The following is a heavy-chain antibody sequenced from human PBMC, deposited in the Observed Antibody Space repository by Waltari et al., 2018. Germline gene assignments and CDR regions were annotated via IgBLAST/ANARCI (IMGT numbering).Heavy chain of an antibody. Sequence: LQLQESGPGLVKPSETLSLTCTVSGGSISSSSYYWGWIRQPPGKGLEWVSAISGSGGSTYYADSVMGRFTISRDNSKNTLYLKMNSLRAEDTAVYYCAKVGHSGPAKTNWFDPWGQGTLVTVSS. V-gene: IGHV3-23*01. CDR3: AKVGHSGPAKTNWFDP. J-gene: IGHJ5*02. D-gene: IGHD2-2*01. CDR1: GGSISSSSYY. CDR2: ISGSGGST.